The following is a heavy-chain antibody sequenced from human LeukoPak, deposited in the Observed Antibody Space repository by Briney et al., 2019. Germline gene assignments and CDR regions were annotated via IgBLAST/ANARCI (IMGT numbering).Heavy chain of an antibody. Sequence: GGSLRLSCAASGFAFSRYWMHWVRQAPGKGLEWVSRIKGDGSYTNYADSVKGRFTISRDNAKNTLNLQMNSLRAEDTAVYYCVRDGDGYNFDYWGQGTLVTVSS. CDR3: VRDGDGYNFDY. V-gene: IGHV3-74*01. D-gene: IGHD5-24*01. CDR1: GFAFSRYW. CDR2: IKGDGSYT. J-gene: IGHJ4*02.